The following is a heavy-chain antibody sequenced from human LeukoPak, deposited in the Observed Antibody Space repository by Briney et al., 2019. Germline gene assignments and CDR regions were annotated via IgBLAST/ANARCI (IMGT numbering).Heavy chain of an antibody. CDR3: AKDHDNTDYYYYFDS. J-gene: IGHJ4*02. Sequence: PGGSLRISCAASGFSFNAYAMSWVRQAPGKGLEWGSGISETGRTTSHTDSVKGRFTISRDNSKNTLHLQMNRLRAEDTALYYCAKDHDNTDYYYYFDSWGQGTLVTVSS. CDR1: GFSFNAYA. D-gene: IGHD2-21*02. V-gene: IGHV3-23*01. CDR2: ISETGRTT.